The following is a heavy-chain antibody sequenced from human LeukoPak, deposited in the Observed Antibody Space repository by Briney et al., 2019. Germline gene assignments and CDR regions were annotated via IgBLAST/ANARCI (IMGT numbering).Heavy chain of an antibody. CDR3: AGSGFGFGELPSYFYYYMDV. D-gene: IGHD3-10*01. V-gene: IGHV1-58*02. J-gene: IGHJ6*03. CDR2: MVVCSGKR. Sequence: SVKVSCKAAGFTFTRSAMQWGGQARGQRREWRGWMVVCSGKRKYAQKCQERVTITRDKTTGKAYMERSSVRSEDRAGYYCAGSGFGFGELPSYFYYYMDVSGKGTTVTISS. CDR1: GFTFTRSA.